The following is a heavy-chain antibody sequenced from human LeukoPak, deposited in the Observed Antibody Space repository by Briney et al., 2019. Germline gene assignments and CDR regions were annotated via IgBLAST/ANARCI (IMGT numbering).Heavy chain of an antibody. J-gene: IGHJ4*02. Sequence: QPGGSLRLSCAASGFNFNRKWMTWVRQAPGKGLYWLANINQDGNEKYYVDSVKGRLTISRDNAKNSLYLQMNSLRVEDTAVYYCASSPRGYQLLEPAYWGQGTLVTVSS. CDR1: GFNFNRKW. V-gene: IGHV3-7*01. CDR2: INQDGNEK. CDR3: ASSPRGYQLLEPAY. D-gene: IGHD2-2*01.